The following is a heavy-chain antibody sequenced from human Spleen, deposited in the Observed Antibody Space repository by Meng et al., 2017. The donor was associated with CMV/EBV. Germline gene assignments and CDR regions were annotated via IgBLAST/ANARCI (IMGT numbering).Heavy chain of an antibody. CDR1: GYTFTAYY. D-gene: IGHD6-13*01. V-gene: IGHV1-2*02. CDR2: INPNSGGT. Sequence: ASVKVSCKASGYTFTAYYMHWVRQAPGQGLEWMGWINPNSGGTNYAQKFQGRVTMTRDTSISTAYMELSRLRSDDTAVYYCARGDARAAAGTSIWFDPWGQGTLVTVSS. J-gene: IGHJ5*02. CDR3: ARGDARAAAGTSIWFDP.